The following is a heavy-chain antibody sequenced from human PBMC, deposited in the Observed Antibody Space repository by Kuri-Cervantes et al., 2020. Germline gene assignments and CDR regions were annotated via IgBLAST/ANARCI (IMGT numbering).Heavy chain of an antibody. Sequence: GESLKISCAASGFTLSTYWMSWVRQAPGKGLEWVSYISSRGSAMHYADSVKGRFTISRDNTKNSLYLQMNSLRAEDTAVYYCARDSNWNDDGIDYWGQGTLVTVSS. D-gene: IGHD1-20*01. CDR1: GFTLSTYW. CDR3: ARDSNWNDDGIDY. V-gene: IGHV3-11*04. J-gene: IGHJ4*02. CDR2: ISSRGSAM.